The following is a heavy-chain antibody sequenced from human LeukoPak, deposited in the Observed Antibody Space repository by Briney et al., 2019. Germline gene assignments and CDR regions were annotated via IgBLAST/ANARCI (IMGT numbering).Heavy chain of an antibody. CDR2: FYYSGGT. Sequence: SETLSLTCSVSGVSVSNHYWSWLRQPPGKGLEWIGCFYYSGGTYFNPSLGSRVTISADTSRNHRSLNLRSLTAADTAVYYCARHSSGWHFDSWGQGALVTVSS. D-gene: IGHD6-19*01. V-gene: IGHV4-59*02. CDR3: ARHSSGWHFDS. J-gene: IGHJ4*02. CDR1: GVSVSNHY.